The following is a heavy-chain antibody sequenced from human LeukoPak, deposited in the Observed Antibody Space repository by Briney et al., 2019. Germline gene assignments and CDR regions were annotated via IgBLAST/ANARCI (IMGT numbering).Heavy chain of an antibody. J-gene: IGHJ4*02. Sequence: PSQTLSLTCTVSGGSISNSNYYWGWIRQPPGKGLEWIGSISHGESTYYNASLKSRASISIDTSKNQFSLKLSSVTAADTAVYYCARDLGDYWSGFRSYFFECWGQGTLVTVSS. CDR2: ISHGEST. D-gene: IGHD3-3*01. CDR3: ARDLGDYWSGFRSYFFEC. CDR1: GGSISNSNYY. V-gene: IGHV4-39*07.